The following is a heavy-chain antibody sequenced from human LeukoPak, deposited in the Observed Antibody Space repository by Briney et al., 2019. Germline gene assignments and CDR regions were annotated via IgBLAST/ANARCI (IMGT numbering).Heavy chain of an antibody. CDR1: GFTFKCFG. D-gene: IGHD3-16*01. V-gene: IGHV3-30*18. Sequence: PGGSLRLSCAASGFTFKCFGMHWVRQAPGKGLEWVAIIAYDGNYKHYADSVKGRFTMSRDNSKSTLSLQMNSLRPDDTAVYYCAKDLGSGLPPDGFDIWGQGTLVTVSS. CDR2: IAYDGNYK. CDR3: AKDLGSGLPPDGFDI. J-gene: IGHJ3*02.